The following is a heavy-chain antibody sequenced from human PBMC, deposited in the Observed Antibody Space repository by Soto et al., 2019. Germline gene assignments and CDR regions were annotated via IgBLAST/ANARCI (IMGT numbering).Heavy chain of an antibody. CDR2: IYYSGST. CDR1: GGSISNTSYY. D-gene: IGHD3-9*01. Sequence: QVQLQESGPGLVKPSETLSLTCTVSGGSISNTSYYWGWIRQPPGKGLEWIGSIYYSGSTYLNPSLQSRVTISVDTSKNHFSMKVSSVTAADTATYYCARRLVSTEGYGMDVWGQGTTVTVSS. J-gene: IGHJ6*02. V-gene: IGHV4-39*01. CDR3: ARRLVSTEGYGMDV.